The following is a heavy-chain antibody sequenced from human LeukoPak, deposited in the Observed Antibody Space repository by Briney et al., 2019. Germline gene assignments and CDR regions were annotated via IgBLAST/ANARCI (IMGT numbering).Heavy chain of an antibody. CDR2: ISNSGATV. V-gene: IGHV3-48*03. J-gene: IGHJ4*02. CDR3: ARGRRAYTSGWYYFDS. Sequence: GGSLRLSCAASGFTFSNHEMNWVRQAPGKGLEWLSYISNSGATVYYADSVKGRFSISRDNAKNSLDLQMTSLRAEDTGIYYCARGRRAYTSGWYYFDSWGRGTLVTVSS. D-gene: IGHD6-19*01. CDR1: GFTFSNHE.